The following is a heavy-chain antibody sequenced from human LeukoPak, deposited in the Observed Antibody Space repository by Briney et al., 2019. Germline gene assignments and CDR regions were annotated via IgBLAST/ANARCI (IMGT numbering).Heavy chain of an antibody. J-gene: IGHJ3*02. CDR3: AKDQRYSSGWYGVLDAFDI. V-gene: IGHV3-23*01. Sequence: PGGSLRLSCAASGFTFSSYAMSWVRQAPGKGLEWVSAISGSGGSTYYADSVKGRFTISRDNSKNTLYLQMNSLRAEDTAVYYCAKDQRYSSGWYGVLDAFDIWGQGTMVTVSS. CDR2: ISGSGGST. D-gene: IGHD6-19*01. CDR1: GFTFSSYA.